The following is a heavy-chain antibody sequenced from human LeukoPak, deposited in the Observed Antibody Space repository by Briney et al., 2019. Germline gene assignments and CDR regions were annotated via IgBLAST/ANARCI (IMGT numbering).Heavy chain of an antibody. CDR3: ASIVGATRRQPFDS. Sequence: GGSLRLSCAASGFTFTTYAMSWVRQAPGKGLEWVSAISGSGGSTYYADSVKGRFTISRDNSKNTLYLQMNSLRADDTAVYYCASIVGATRRQPFDSWGQGTLVTVSS. J-gene: IGHJ4*02. CDR1: GFTFTTYA. D-gene: IGHD1-26*01. V-gene: IGHV3-23*01. CDR2: ISGSGGST.